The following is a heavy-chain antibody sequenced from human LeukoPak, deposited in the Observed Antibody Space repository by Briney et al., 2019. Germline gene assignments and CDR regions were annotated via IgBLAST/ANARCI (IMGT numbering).Heavy chain of an antibody. CDR3: AKDSSVPYGITE. CDR2: ISPSDGNT. Sequence: GGSLRLSCAASGFTFSKYAMSWVRQAPGKGLEWVSAISPSDGNTFYADSVKGRFTISRDNSKNTLSLQMNSLRAEDTALYYGAKDSSVPYGITEWGQGTLVTVSS. D-gene: IGHD4-17*01. V-gene: IGHV3-23*01. CDR1: GFTFSKYA. J-gene: IGHJ4*02.